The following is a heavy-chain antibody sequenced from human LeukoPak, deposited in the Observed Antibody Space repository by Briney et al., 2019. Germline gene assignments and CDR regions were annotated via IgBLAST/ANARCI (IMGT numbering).Heavy chain of an antibody. V-gene: IGHV1-2*02. Sequence: ASVKVSCKASGGTFSSYAISWVRQAPGQGLEWMGWINPNSGGTNYAQKFQGRVTMTRDTSISTAYMELSRLRSDDTAVYYCATGVRYYYDSSGYFDYWGQGTLVTVSS. CDR3: ATGVRYYYDSSGYFDY. J-gene: IGHJ4*02. D-gene: IGHD3-22*01. CDR2: INPNSGGT. CDR1: GGTFSSYA.